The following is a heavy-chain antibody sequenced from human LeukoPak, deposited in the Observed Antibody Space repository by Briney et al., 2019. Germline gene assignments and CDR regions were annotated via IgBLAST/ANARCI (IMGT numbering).Heavy chain of an antibody. CDR2: LSGSGGST. J-gene: IGHJ4*02. D-gene: IGHD5-18*01. Sequence: GGSLRLSCVFSGLTFGSYAMSWVRQAPGKGLEWVSSLSGSGGSTYYADSVKGRFTISRDNSKNTLYLQMNSLRVEDTAVYYCAKDPHTGYSFAYWGQGTLVTVSS. CDR1: GLTFGSYA. V-gene: IGHV3-23*01. CDR3: AKDPHTGYSFAY.